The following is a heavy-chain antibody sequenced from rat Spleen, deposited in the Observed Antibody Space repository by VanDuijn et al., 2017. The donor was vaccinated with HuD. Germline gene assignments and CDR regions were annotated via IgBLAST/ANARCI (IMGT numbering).Heavy chain of an antibody. CDR1: GFSLTSYH. Sequence: QVQLKESGPGLVQPSQTLSLTCTVSGFSLTSYHVIWVRQPPGKGLEWLGVIWNTGGTRYNSALKSRLSISKDTSKSQVFLQMNSLQTEDTATYYCARAPGNGYVMDAWGQGASVTVSS. D-gene: IGHD5-1*01. CDR2: IWNTGGT. V-gene: IGHV2-41*01. J-gene: IGHJ4*01. CDR3: ARAPGNGYVMDA.